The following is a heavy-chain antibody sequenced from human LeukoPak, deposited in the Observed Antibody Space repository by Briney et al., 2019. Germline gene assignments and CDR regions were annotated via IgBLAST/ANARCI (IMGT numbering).Heavy chain of an antibody. CDR2: INPSGGST. V-gene: IGHV1-46*01. CDR3: ARDWGCSSTSCYGIYWYFDL. CDR1: GYTFTSYY. Sequence: VASVKVSCKASGYTFTSYYMHWVRQAPGQGLEWMGIINPSGGSTSYAQKFQGRVTMTRDTSTSTVYMVLSSLRSEDTAVYYCARDWGCSSTSCYGIYWYFDLWGRSTLVTVSS. D-gene: IGHD2-2*01. J-gene: IGHJ2*01.